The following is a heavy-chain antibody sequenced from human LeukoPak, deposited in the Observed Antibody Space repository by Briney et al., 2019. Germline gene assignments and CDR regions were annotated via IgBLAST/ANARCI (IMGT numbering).Heavy chain of an antibody. CDR3: ARDPATTFNWFDP. CDR2: IYHTGTT. D-gene: IGHD1-1*01. Sequence: PSETLSLTCVVSGYSISNGYWAWIRQPPGKGLEWIASIYHTGTTYSNPSLQSRVSQSVDTSKSQFSLNLSAVTAADTAVYYCARDPATTFNWFDPWGQGTLVIVSS. V-gene: IGHV4-38-2*02. J-gene: IGHJ5*02. CDR1: GYSISNGY.